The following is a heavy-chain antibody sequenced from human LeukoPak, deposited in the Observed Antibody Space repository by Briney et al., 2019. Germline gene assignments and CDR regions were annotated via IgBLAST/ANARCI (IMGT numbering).Heavy chain of an antibody. D-gene: IGHD3-10*01. J-gene: IGHJ6*03. CDR1: GGSFSGYY. CDR2: INHSGST. V-gene: IGHV4-34*01. Sequence: PSETLSLTCAVYGGSFSGYYWSWIRQPPGKGLEWIGEINHSGSTNYNPSLKSRVTISVDTSKNQFSLKLSSVTAADTAVYYCARHPKILLWFGELSGYYMDVWGKGTTVTVSS. CDR3: ARHPKILLWFGELSGYYMDV.